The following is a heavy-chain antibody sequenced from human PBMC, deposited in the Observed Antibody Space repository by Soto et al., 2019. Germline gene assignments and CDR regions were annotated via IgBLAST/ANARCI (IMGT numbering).Heavy chain of an antibody. Sequence: GGSLRLSCAASGFKFSNYAMSWVRQAPGKGLEWVSLISATGGGTYYADSVKGRFTISRDNSHNTLYLQVHSLTAEDTAVYYCAKDRRAGGNSTFYFDFWGQGAQVTVSS. V-gene: IGHV3-23*01. CDR3: AKDRRAGGNSTFYFDF. CDR1: GFKFSNYA. D-gene: IGHD3-16*01. CDR2: ISATGGGT. J-gene: IGHJ4*02.